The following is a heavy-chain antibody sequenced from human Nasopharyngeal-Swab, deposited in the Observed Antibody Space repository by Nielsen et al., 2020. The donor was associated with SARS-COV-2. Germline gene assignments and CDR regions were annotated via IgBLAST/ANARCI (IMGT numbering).Heavy chain of an antibody. CDR1: GGSFTTYS. CDR2: INHIGST. V-gene: IGHV4-34*01. J-gene: IGHJ4*02. Sequence: GSLRLSCAVYGGSFTTYSWIWIRQPPGKGLEWIGEINHIGSTNYNTYNPSLNSRVTISLATSKNQFSLTLTSATAADTAIYFCARGRYYGDYDYWGQGALVTVSS. CDR3: ARGRYYGDYDY. D-gene: IGHD4-17*01.